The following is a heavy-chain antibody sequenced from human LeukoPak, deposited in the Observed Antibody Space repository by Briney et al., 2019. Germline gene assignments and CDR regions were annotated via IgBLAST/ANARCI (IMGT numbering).Heavy chain of an antibody. CDR1: GGSISSNSYY. V-gene: IGHV4-39*01. Sequence: NSSETLSLTCAVSGGSISSNSYYWGWIRQPPGKGLEWIGSIYYSGSTYYNPSLKSRVTISVDTSKNQFSLKLSSVTAADTAVYYCARTTEGGYTYGYFYYYYMDVWGKGTTVTVSS. J-gene: IGHJ6*03. CDR2: IYYSGST. CDR3: ARTTEGGYTYGYFYYYYMDV. D-gene: IGHD5-18*01.